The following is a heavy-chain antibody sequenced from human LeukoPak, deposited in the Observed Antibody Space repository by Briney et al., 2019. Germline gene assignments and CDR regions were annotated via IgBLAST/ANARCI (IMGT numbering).Heavy chain of an antibody. D-gene: IGHD6-13*01. V-gene: IGHV4-39*07. CDR2: IYYSGST. J-gene: IGHJ3*02. CDR3: ARIPSIVAAGTSPNSFDM. Sequence: SETLSLTCTVSGGSISTTGYYWGWIRQPPGKGLEWIGNIYYSGSTYYNPSLNSRLTISVDTSKNQFSLKLSSVTAADTAVYYCARIPSIVAAGTSPNSFDMWGQGTMVTVSS. CDR1: GGSISTTGYY.